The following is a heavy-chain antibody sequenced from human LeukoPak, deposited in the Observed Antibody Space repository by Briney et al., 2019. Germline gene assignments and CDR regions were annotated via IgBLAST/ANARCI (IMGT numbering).Heavy chain of an antibody. CDR1: GFTFSSYS. V-gene: IGHV3-21*01. Sequence: GGSLRLSFAASGFTFSSYSMNWVRQAPGKGLEWVSSISSSSSYIYYADSVKGRFTISRDNAKNSLYLQMNSLRAEDTAVYYCAKDRGANIVVVPTDYWGQGTLVTVSS. D-gene: IGHD2-2*01. CDR2: ISSSSSYI. J-gene: IGHJ4*02. CDR3: AKDRGANIVVVPTDY.